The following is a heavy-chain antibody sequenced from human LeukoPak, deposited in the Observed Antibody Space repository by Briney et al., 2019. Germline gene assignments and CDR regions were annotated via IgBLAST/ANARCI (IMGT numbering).Heavy chain of an antibody. J-gene: IGHJ6*03. V-gene: IGHV3-30*02. CDR3: AKPLPLYSSSSDYMDF. D-gene: IGHD6-6*01. Sequence: PGGSLRLSCAASGFTFSSYGMHWVRQAPGKGLEWVAFIRHDGRNKFFADSVKGRFIISRDNSKNTVFLQMSSLRVEDTAVYYCAKPLPLYSSSSDYMDFWGTGTTVTVSS. CDR2: IRHDGRNK. CDR1: GFTFSSYG.